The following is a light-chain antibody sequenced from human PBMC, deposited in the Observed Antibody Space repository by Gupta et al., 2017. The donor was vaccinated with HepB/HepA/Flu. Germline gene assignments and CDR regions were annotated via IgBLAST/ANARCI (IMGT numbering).Light chain of an antibody. CDR2: ASS. CDR3: QQYDLMMT. J-gene: IGKJ4*01. CDR1: QDITNS. V-gene: IGKV1-33*01. Sequence: DIQMTQSSSSLSASVGDRVTITCQASQDITNSLNWYQQKPGKAPKFLIYASSKLVTGVPSRFSGRGSGTDFTLTISGLQPEDIGTYYCQQYDLMMTFGGGTKVEI.